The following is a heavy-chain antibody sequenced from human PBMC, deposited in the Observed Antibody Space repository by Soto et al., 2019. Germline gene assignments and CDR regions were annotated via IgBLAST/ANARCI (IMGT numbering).Heavy chain of an antibody. D-gene: IGHD3-9*01. CDR3: ARGHYDILTGYYVRYYDY. J-gene: IGHJ4*02. V-gene: IGHV4-30-4*01. Sequence: QVQLQESGPGLVKPSQTLSLRCSVSGGSVRSDDYFWSWIRQPPGKALQWMGYISHSGSAYYNPSLKSRLARSIDTSNKQFSLSLSSLTAADTATYYCARGHYDILTGYYVRYYDYWGRGTLVTVSS. CDR2: ISHSGSA. CDR1: GGSVRSDDYF.